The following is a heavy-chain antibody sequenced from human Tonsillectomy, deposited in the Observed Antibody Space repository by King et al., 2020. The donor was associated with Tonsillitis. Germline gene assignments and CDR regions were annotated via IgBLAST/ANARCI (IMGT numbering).Heavy chain of an antibody. J-gene: IGHJ3*01. CDR1: GASIDAHY. CDR3: ARRDYSTSSLGAFDL. Sequence: VQLQESGPGLVKPSETLSLTCTISGASIDAHYWSWIRQPPGKGLEWIGYVHYGSGTYNPSLKSRVTISVETSKIQFSLNLTSVTAADTAMYYCARRDYSTSSLGAFDLWGQGTMVTVSS. CDR2: VHYGSG. D-gene: IGHD6-6*01. V-gene: IGHV4-59*08.